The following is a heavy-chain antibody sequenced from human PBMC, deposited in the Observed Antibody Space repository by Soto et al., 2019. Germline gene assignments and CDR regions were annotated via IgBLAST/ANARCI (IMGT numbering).Heavy chain of an antibody. J-gene: IGHJ6*02. CDR1: GFTFYSHW. V-gene: IGHV3-7*03. CDR2: INQDGSEK. Sequence: GGSLRLSCAASGFTFYSHWMSWVRQAPGKGLEWVANINQDGSEKYYVDSVKGRFTISRDNSKSTLYLQMNSLRAEDTALYYCAKGGSYYYYYGVDVWGQGTTVTVS. CDR3: AKGGSYYYYYGVDV.